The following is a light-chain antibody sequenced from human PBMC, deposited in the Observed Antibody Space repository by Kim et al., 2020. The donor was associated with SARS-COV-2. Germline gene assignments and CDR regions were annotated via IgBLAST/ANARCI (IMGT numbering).Light chain of an antibody. CDR3: QSYDSSNVV. V-gene: IGLV6-57*03. Sequence: GKTVPISCTRSSGSIGSNYVQWYQQRPGSAPTTVIFEDDQRPSGVPDRFSGSIDSSSNSASLTISGLKTEDEADYYCQSYDSSNVVFGGGTKLTVL. J-gene: IGLJ2*01. CDR1: SGSIGSNY. CDR2: EDD.